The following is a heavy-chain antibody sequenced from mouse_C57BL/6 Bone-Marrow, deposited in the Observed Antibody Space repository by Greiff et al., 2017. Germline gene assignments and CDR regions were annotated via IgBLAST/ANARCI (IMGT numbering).Heavy chain of an antibody. V-gene: IGHV1-64*01. CDR3: ARWITTVVATRYYLDY. Sequence: QVQLQQPGAELVKPGASVKLSCKASGYTFTSYWMHWVKQRPGQGLEWIGMLHPNSGSTNYNEKFKSKATLTVDKSSSTAYMQLSSLTSEDSAVYYCARWITTVVATRYYLDYWGQGTTLTVSS. D-gene: IGHD1-1*01. CDR1: GYTFTSYW. CDR2: LHPNSGST. J-gene: IGHJ2*01.